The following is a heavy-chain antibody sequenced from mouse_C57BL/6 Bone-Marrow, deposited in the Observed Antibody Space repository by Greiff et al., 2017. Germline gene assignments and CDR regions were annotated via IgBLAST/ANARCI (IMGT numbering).Heavy chain of an antibody. CDR1: GYTFTSYW. J-gene: IGHJ2*01. Sequence: QVQLQQPGAELVKPGASVKMSCTASGYTFTSYWITWVKPRPGQGLEWIGDIYPGSGSTTYNEKFKSKATLTVDTASSTAYMQLSSLTSEDSAVYYCARWVHYFDYWGQGTTLTVSS. CDR2: IYPGSGST. CDR3: ARWVHYFDY. V-gene: IGHV1-55*01.